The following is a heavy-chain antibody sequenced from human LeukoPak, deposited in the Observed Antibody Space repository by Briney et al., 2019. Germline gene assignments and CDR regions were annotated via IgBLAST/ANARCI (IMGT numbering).Heavy chain of an antibody. D-gene: IGHD6-19*01. CDR1: GYTFTGYY. Sequence: GASVKVSCKASGYTFTGYYMHWVRQGPGQGLEWMGWINPNSGGTNYAQKFQGRVTMTRDTSISTAYMELSRLRSDDTAVYYCARDQSSSGWYYYYYYMDVWGKGTTVTVSS. CDR2: INPNSGGT. V-gene: IGHV1-2*02. CDR3: ARDQSSSGWYYYYYYMDV. J-gene: IGHJ6*03.